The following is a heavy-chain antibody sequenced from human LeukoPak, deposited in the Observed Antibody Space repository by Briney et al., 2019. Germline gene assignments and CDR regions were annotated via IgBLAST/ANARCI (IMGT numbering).Heavy chain of an antibody. V-gene: IGHV3-9*01. CDR3: ARVEATYYYGSATPYSPY. CDR1: GFTFDDYA. D-gene: IGHD3-10*01. J-gene: IGHJ4*02. CDR2: ISWNSGNL. Sequence: GRSLRLSCAASGFTFDDYAMHWVRHAPGKGLEWVSGISWNSGNLGYADSVKGRFTISRDNAKNSLYLQMKSLKVEDTSVYYCARVEATYYYGSATPYSPYWGQGSLVTVSS.